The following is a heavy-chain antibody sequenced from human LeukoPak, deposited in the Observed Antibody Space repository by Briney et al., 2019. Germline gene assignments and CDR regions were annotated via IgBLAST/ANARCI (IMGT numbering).Heavy chain of an antibody. CDR3: ARDPGPGDPYDY. J-gene: IGHJ4*02. CDR1: GYTFTSYA. CDR2: INAGNGNT. V-gene: IGHV1-3*01. Sequence: ASVKVSCKASGYTFTSYAMHWVRQAPGQRLEWMGWINAGNGNTKYSQKFQGRVTITRDTSASTAYMELSSLRSEDTAVYYCARDPGPGDPYDYWGQGTLVTVSS.